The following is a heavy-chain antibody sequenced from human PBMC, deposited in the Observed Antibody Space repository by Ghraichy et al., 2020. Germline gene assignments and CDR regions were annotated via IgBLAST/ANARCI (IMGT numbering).Heavy chain of an antibody. V-gene: IGHV1-2*06. CDR2: INPNSGGT. Sequence: ASVKVSCKASGYTFTDYYLHWVRQAPAQGLEWMGRINPNSGGTNYAQKFQGRVTMTRDTSISTAYMELNSLTSDDTAVFFCAREGSARSFDYWGQGTPVTVSS. J-gene: IGHJ4*02. CDR3: AREGSARSFDY. CDR1: GYTFTDYY.